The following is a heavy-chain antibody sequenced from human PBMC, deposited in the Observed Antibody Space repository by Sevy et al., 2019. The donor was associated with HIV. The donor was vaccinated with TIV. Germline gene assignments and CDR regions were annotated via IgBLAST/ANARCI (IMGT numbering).Heavy chain of an antibody. Sequence: ASVKVSCKASGYTFTAYYIHWVRQAPGQGLEWMGRISPMNGDTTYAQKFQGRVTMTRDTSIGAVYLDLARLRSDDTAMYYCARAYCSGGTCYEGAYWGQGTLVNVSS. CDR1: GYTFTAYY. J-gene: IGHJ4*02. CDR3: ARAYCSGGTCYEGAY. D-gene: IGHD2-15*01. V-gene: IGHV1-2*06. CDR2: ISPMNGDT.